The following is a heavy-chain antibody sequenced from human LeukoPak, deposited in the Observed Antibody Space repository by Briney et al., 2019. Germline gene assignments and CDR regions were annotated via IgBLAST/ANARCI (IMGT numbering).Heavy chain of an antibody. CDR1: GFTFGDYA. Sequence: GGSLRLSCTASGFTFGDYAMSWVRQAPGKGLEWVGFIRSKAYGGTTEYAASVKGRFTISRDDSKSIAYLQMNSLKTEDTAVYYCTRDYYDSSGPLYYYYYGMDVWGQGTAVTVSS. J-gene: IGHJ6*02. CDR2: IRSKAYGGTT. V-gene: IGHV3-49*04. D-gene: IGHD3-22*01. CDR3: TRDYYDSSGPLYYYYYGMDV.